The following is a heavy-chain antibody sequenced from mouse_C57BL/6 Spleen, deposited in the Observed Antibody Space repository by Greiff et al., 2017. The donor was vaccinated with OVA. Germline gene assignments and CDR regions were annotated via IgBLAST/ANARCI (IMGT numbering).Heavy chain of an antibody. V-gene: IGHV1-55*01. D-gene: IGHD1-1*01. CDR3: SRNYGYFDY. CDR1: GYTFTSYW. J-gene: IGHJ2*01. CDR2: ISPGSGST. Sequence: QVQLQQSGAELVKPGASVKMSCKASGYTFTSYWITWVKQRPGQGLEWIGDISPGSGSTNYNEKFKSKATLTVDTSSSTAYLQLSSRTSEDASVYYCSRNYGYFDYWGQGTPLTVSA.